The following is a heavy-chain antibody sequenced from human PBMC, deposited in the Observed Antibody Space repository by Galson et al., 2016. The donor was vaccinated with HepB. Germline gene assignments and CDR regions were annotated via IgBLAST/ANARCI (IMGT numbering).Heavy chain of an antibody. Sequence: ASGYAFTTYIIAWVRQAPGQGLELMGWIAAYNGKTNYAQNLQDRVTMTIDPSTSTAYMEVRSLKSDDTAVYYCARSAAEVDFGFDVWGQGTMLTVSS. D-gene: IGHD4/OR15-4a*01. CDR3: ARSAAEVDFGFDV. CDR1: GYAFTTYI. CDR2: IAAYNGKT. J-gene: IGHJ3*01. V-gene: IGHV1-18*04.